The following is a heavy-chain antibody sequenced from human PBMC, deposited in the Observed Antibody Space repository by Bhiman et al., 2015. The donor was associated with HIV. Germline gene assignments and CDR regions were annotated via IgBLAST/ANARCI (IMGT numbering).Heavy chain of an antibody. CDR2: ISWNSGSI. J-gene: IGHJ4*02. Sequence: EVQLVESGGGLVQPGRSLRLSCAASGFTFDDYAMHWVRQAPGKGLEWVSGISWNSGSIVYADSVKGRFTISRDNAKNSLYLQMNTLRAEDTALYYCAREAVAGSVYFNYWGQGTLVTVSS. V-gene: IGHV3-9*01. D-gene: IGHD6-19*01. CDR3: AREAVAGSVYFNY. CDR1: GFTFDDYA.